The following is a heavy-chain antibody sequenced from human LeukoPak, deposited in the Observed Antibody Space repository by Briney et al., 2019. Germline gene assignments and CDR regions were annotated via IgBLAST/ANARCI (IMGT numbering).Heavy chain of an antibody. J-gene: IGHJ3*02. Sequence: SETLSLTCTVSGGSISSFYWSWNRQPAGKGLEWIGRIYTSGSTDYNPSLKSRVTMSVDTSKNQFSLKLSSVTAEDTAVYYCARAGRVNYDLWSGWGAFDIWGQGTMVTVSS. CDR3: ARAGRVNYDLWSGWGAFDI. D-gene: IGHD3-3*01. CDR1: GGSISSFY. V-gene: IGHV4-4*07. CDR2: IYTSGST.